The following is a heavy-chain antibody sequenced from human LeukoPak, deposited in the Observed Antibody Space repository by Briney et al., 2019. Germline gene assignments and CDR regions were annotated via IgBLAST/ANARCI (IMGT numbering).Heavy chain of an antibody. Sequence: GGSLRLSCAASGFTFSGYWMQWVRQAPGKGLVWVSRINGDGSGTSYADSVKGRFTIPRDNAENTLYLQMNSLRADDTAVYYCARVGGSWFSDYWGQGTLVTVSS. V-gene: IGHV3-74*01. CDR3: ARVGGSWFSDY. J-gene: IGHJ4*02. CDR2: INGDGSGT. D-gene: IGHD6-13*01. CDR1: GFTFSGYW.